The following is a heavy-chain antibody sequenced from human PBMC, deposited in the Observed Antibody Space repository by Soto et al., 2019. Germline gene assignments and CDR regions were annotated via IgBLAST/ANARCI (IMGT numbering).Heavy chain of an antibody. V-gene: IGHV4-59*08. CDR1: GGSISSYY. CDR2: IYYSGST. J-gene: IGHJ4*02. D-gene: IGHD2-15*01. CDR3: ARRGCSGGSCDFDY. Sequence: QVQLQESGPGLVKPSETLSLTCTVSGGSISSYYWSWIRQPPGKGLECIGYIYYSGSTNYNPSLKSRVTISVDTSKNQFSLKPSSVTAADTAVYYCARRGCSGGSCDFDYWGQGTLVTVSS.